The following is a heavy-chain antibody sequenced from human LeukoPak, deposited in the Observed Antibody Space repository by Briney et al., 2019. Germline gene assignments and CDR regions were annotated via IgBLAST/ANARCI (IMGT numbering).Heavy chain of an antibody. V-gene: IGHV3-9*01. J-gene: IGHJ3*02. CDR1: GFTFDDYA. D-gene: IGHD6-6*01. CDR2: ISWNSGSI. CDR3: AKDISSSDNDAFDI. Sequence: PGRSLRLSCAASGFTFDDYAMHWVRQASGKGLEWVSGISWNSGSIGYADSVKGRFTISRDNAKNSLYLQMNSLRAEDTALYYCAKDISSSDNDAFDIWGQGTMVTVSS.